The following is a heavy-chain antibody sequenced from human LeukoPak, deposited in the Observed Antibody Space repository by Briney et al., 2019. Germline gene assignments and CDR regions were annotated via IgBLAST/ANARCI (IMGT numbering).Heavy chain of an antibody. CDR3: VRDGGVSGYDLLDY. CDR1: GFTFRSYG. Sequence: PPGRSLRLSCAASGFTFRSYGMHWVRQAPGKGLEWVAHINQDGSKEYYMDSVKARFTISRDNAKNSLSLQMNSLRAEDTAVYYCVRDGGVSGYDLLDYWGQGTLVTVSS. V-gene: IGHV3-7*01. CDR2: INQDGSKE. J-gene: IGHJ4*02. D-gene: IGHD5-12*01.